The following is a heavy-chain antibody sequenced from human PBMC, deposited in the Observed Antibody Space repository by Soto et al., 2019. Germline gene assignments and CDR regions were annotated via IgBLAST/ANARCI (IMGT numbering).Heavy chain of an antibody. CDR2: SDRSDSYT. V-gene: IGHV5-10-1*01. D-gene: IGHD2-15*01. CDR3: ARQRGYCSGGSCPYYYYYYGMDV. Sequence: PGESLKISWKGAGYSFTSYCISWVRQMPGKCLMWMGRSDRSDSYTTYSPSFQGHVTITADKSISTAYLQWSSLKASDTAMYYCARQRGYCSGGSCPYYYYYYGMDVWGQGTTVTVSS. CDR1: GYSFTSYC. J-gene: IGHJ6*02.